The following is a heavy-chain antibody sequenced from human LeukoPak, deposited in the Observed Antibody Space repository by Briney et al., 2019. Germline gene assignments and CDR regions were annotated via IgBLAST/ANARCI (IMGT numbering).Heavy chain of an antibody. D-gene: IGHD3-10*01. J-gene: IGHJ4*02. V-gene: IGHV3-33*06. CDR3: AKAIYASGSPYTSIDY. CDR2: IWSDGSNK. CDR1: GFTFSNYG. Sequence: PGGSLRLSCAASGFTFSNYGMHWVRQAPGKGLEWVAVIWSDGSNKYYADSVRGRFTISRDNSKNTLYLQMNSLRAEDTAVYYCAKAIYASGSPYTSIDYWGQGTLVTVSS.